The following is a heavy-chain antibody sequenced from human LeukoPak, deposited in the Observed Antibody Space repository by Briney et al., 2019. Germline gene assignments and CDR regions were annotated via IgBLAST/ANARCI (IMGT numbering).Heavy chain of an antibody. Sequence: ASVKVSCKASGYTFTSYGISWVRQAPGQGLEWMGWICAYNGNTNYAQKLQGRVTMTTDTSTSTAYMELRSLRSDDTAVYYCARVWGSGSYYWFDPWGQGTLVTVSS. J-gene: IGHJ5*02. CDR1: GYTFTSYG. CDR3: ARVWGSGSYYWFDP. CDR2: ICAYNGNT. D-gene: IGHD1-26*01. V-gene: IGHV1-18*01.